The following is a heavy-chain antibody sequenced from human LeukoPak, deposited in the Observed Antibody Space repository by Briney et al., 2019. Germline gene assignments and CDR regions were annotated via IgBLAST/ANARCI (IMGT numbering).Heavy chain of an antibody. J-gene: IGHJ4*02. CDR2: ISGLPTHI. V-gene: IGHV3-69-1*02. CDR3: GRAFPPLRTSSAGDL. CDR1: GFTFSDYD. Sequence: GGSLRLSCSASGFTFSDYDMNWVRQAPGKGLEWVSPISGLPTHIYYGNSVKGRFSISRDNAKNSVYLQMNSLGVEDTAIYYCGRAFPPLRTSSAGDLWGQGILVTVSS. D-gene: IGHD3-16*01.